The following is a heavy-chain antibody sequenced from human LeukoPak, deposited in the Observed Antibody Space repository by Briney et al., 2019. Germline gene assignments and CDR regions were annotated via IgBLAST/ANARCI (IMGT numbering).Heavy chain of an antibody. V-gene: IGHV3-21*01. Sequence: GGSLRLSCAASGFTFSSYWMHWVRQAPGKGLEWVSSISSDSRYIYYADSVKGRFTISRDNAKNSLYLQMNSLRAEDTAVYYCATDYAGNSLWYYYGLGVWGQGTTVTVSS. CDR1: GFTFSSYW. CDR3: ATDYAGNSLWYYYGLGV. J-gene: IGHJ6*02. CDR2: ISSDSRYI. D-gene: IGHD4-23*01.